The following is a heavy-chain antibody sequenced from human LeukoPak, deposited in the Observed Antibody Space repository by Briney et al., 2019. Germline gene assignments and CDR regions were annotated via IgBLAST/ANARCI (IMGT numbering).Heavy chain of an antibody. CDR3: ARGRGGGGSSNNWFDP. Sequence: SETLSLTCTVSGGSISGYYWNWIRQPPGKGLEWVGYIYYSGGTNYNPSLKSRVTISVDTSKNQFSLKLISVTAADTAVYFCARGRGGGGSSNNWFDPWGRGTLVIVSS. V-gene: IGHV4-59*12. CDR2: IYYSGGT. J-gene: IGHJ5*02. CDR1: GGSISGYY. D-gene: IGHD2-15*01.